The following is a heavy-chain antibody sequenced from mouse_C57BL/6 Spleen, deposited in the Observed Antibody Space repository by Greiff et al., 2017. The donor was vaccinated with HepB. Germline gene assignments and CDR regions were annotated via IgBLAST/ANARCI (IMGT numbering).Heavy chain of an antibody. CDR2: IDPSDSYT. V-gene: IGHV1-69*01. CDR3: ARLSSASGDY. CDR1: GYTFTSYW. J-gene: IGHJ4*01. D-gene: IGHD6-2*01. Sequence: QVQLQQPGAELVMPGASVKLSCKASGYTFTSYWMHWVKQRPGQGLEWIGEIDPSDSYTNYNQKFKGKSTLTVDKSSSTAYMQLSSLTSEDSAVYYCARLSSASGDYWGQGTSVTVSS.